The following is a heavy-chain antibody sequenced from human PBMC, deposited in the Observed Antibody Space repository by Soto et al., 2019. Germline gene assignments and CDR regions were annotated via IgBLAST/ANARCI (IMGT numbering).Heavy chain of an antibody. CDR2: INHSGST. Sequence: SETLSITCAVYGGSFSGYYWSWIRQPPGKGLEWIGEINHSGSTNYNPSLKSRVTISVDTSKNQFSLKLSSVTAADTAVYYCAMFGGTVTTKMDAFDIWGQGTMVT. CDR1: GGSFSGYY. V-gene: IGHV4-34*01. J-gene: IGHJ3*02. CDR3: AMFGGTVTTKMDAFDI. D-gene: IGHD4-17*01.